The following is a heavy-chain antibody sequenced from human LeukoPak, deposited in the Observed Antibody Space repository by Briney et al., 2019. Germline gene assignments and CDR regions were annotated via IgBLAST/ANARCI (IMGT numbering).Heavy chain of an antibody. V-gene: IGHV4-39*01. CDR3: ASQGDSSGYYRGFDL. CDR2: IYYSGST. Sequence: SETLSLTCTVSVGSICSSTYYCAWIRQPPGKGLEWIGCIYYSGSTYYNPSLKSRVTISVDTSKIQFSLKLTSVTAADTAVYYCASQGDSSGYYRGFDLWGQGTLVTVSS. J-gene: IGHJ5*02. CDR1: VGSICSSTYY. D-gene: IGHD3-22*01.